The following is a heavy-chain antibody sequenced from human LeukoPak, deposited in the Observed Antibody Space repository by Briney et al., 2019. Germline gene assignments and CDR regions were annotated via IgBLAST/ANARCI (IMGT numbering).Heavy chain of an antibody. CDR1: GVSISSYY. CDR3: ARGVNSGYFDY. CDR2: IYYSGST. D-gene: IGHD1-26*01. V-gene: IGHV4-59*01. Sequence: SETLSLTCTVSGVSISSYYWTWIRQPPGKGLEWIGYIYYSGSTNYNPSLESRVTISVDTSKNQFSLKLTSVTAADTAVYYCARGVNSGYFDYCGQGTLVTVSS. J-gene: IGHJ4*02.